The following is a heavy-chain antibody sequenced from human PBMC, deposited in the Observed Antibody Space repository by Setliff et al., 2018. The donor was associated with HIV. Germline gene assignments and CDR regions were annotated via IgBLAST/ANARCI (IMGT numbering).Heavy chain of an antibody. Sequence: KTSETLSLTCTVSGGSISSSSYYWGWTRQPPGKGLEWIGSIYYSGEIRYNPSLKSRVTISVDTSKNQFSLNLNSVTAADTAVYYCVRHVDSDTSGHPDWFDPWGQGTLVTSPQ. J-gene: IGHJ5*02. CDR1: GGSISSSSYY. V-gene: IGHV4-39*01. D-gene: IGHD3-22*01. CDR2: IYYSGEI. CDR3: VRHVDSDTSGHPDWFDP.